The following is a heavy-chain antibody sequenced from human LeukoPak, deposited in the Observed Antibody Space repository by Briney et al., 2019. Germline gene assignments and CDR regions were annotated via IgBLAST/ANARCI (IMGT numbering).Heavy chain of an antibody. CDR2: IYPGDSDT. Sequence: GESLKISCKGSGYSFTSYWIGWVRQMPGKGLEWMGIIYPGDSDTRYSPSFQVQVTISADKSFSTAYLQWSSLKASDTAMYYCARGDDCTSTSCYADYWGQGTLVTVSS. J-gene: IGHJ4*02. V-gene: IGHV5-51*01. D-gene: IGHD2-2*01. CDR3: ARGDDCTSTSCYADY. CDR1: GYSFTSYW.